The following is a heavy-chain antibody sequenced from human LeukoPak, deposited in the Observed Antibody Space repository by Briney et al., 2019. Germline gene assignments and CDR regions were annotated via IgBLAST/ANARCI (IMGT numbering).Heavy chain of an antibody. Sequence: PGGSLRLSCAASGFTFSSYSMNWVRQAPGKGLEWVSSISSSSSYIYYADSVKGRFTISRDNAKNSLYLQMNSLRAGDTAVYYCARESGYDRHSYYYYGMDVRGQGTTVTVSS. V-gene: IGHV3-21*01. CDR1: GFTFSSYS. CDR3: ARESGYDRHSYYYYGMDV. J-gene: IGHJ6*02. D-gene: IGHD5-12*01. CDR2: ISSSSSYI.